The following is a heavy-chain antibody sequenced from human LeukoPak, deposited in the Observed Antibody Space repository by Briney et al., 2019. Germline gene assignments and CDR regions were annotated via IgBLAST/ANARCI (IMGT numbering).Heavy chain of an antibody. J-gene: IGHJ4*02. D-gene: IGHD5-24*01. CDR2: INHSGIT. V-gene: IGHV4-34*01. Sequence: SETLSLTCAVYGGSFSGYYWSWIRQPPGKGLEWIGEINHSGITNYNPSLKSRVTISVDTSKNQFSLNLSSVTAADTAVYYCARRGGRRWIQLLPFDYWGQGTLVTVSS. CDR1: GGSFSGYY. CDR3: ARRGGRRWIQLLPFDY.